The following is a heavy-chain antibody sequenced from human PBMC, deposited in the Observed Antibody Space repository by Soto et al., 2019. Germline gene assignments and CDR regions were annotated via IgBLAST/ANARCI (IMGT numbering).Heavy chain of an antibody. CDR1: GFTFNTYD. D-gene: IGHD2-21*01. Sequence: EVQLVESGGGLVKPGGSLRLSCAAAGFTFNTYDMNWVRHATGKGLEWVPSITTSSPYIYYADSLKGRITISRDNAKNSLFLQMNSLRAGDTAVYYCVRSGTARLLRHSWFDTWGQGTLFTGFS. J-gene: IGHJ5*02. CDR2: ITTSSPYI. V-gene: IGHV3-21*01. CDR3: VRSGTARLLRHSWFDT.